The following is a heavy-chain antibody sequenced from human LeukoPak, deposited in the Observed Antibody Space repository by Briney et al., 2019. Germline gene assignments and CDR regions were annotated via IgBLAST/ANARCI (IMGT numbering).Heavy chain of an antibody. V-gene: IGHV3-23*01. CDR1: GFTFSSYA. CDR2: ISGSGGST. J-gene: IGHJ4*02. D-gene: IGHD3-10*01. CDR3: AKDPGLIFSHLFDY. Sequence: GGSLRLSCAASGFTFSSYAMSWVRQAPGKGLEWVSAISGSGGSTYYADSVKGRFTISRDNPKNTLYLQMNSLRAEDTAVYYCAKDPGLIFSHLFDYWGQGTLVTVSS.